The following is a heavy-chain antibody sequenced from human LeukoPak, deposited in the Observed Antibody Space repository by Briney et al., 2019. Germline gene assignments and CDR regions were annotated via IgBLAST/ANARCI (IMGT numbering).Heavy chain of an antibody. J-gene: IGHJ4*02. CDR3: ARRAVGVAARLFDY. CDR1: GYSISSGYY. Sequence: SETLSLTCAVSGYSISSGYYWGWIRQPPGKGLEWIGSIYHSGSTYYNPSLKSRGTISVDTSKNQFSLKLSSATAADTAVYYCARRAVGVAARLFDYWGQGTLVTVSS. V-gene: IGHV4-38-2*01. CDR2: IYHSGST. D-gene: IGHD2-15*01.